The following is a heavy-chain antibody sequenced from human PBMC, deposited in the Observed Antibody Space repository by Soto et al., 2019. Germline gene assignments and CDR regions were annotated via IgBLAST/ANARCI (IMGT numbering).Heavy chain of an antibody. Sequence: PSETLSLTCAVSGGSISSGGYSWSWIRQPPGKGLEWIGYIYHSGSTYYNPSLKSRVTISVDRSKNQFSLKLSSVTAADTAVYYCARGMPAINGVLLHNWFDPWGQGTLVTV. CDR1: GGSISSGGYS. CDR3: ARGMPAINGVLLHNWFDP. V-gene: IGHV4-30-2*01. D-gene: IGHD3-10*01. J-gene: IGHJ5*02. CDR2: IYHSGST.